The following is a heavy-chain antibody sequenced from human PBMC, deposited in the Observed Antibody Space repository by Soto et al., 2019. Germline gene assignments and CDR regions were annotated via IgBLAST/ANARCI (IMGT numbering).Heavy chain of an antibody. CDR1: GYTFTSYG. Sequence: QVQLVQSGAEVKKPGASVKVSCKASGYTFTSYGISWVRQAPGQGLEWMGWISAYNGNTNYAQKLQGRVTMTTDTSTSTAYMELRSLRSDDTAVYYCASSRPSHGPVTWDYYYGMDVWGQGTTVTVSS. CDR2: ISAYNGNT. V-gene: IGHV1-18*01. J-gene: IGHJ6*02. D-gene: IGHD4-17*01. CDR3: ASSRPSHGPVTWDYYYGMDV.